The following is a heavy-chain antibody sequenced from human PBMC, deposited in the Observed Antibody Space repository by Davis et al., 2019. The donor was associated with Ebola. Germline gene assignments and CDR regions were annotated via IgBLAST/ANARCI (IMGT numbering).Heavy chain of an antibody. J-gene: IGHJ4*02. CDR1: GYSFSNYW. CDR3: SRLPWGAVAGLDS. D-gene: IGHD3-16*01. Sequence: GESLKISCKGSGYSFSNYWIGWVRQMPGKGLEWMGIIFPRDSDTRYSPSFQGQVTISVDKSISTAYLQWSSLKASDTAMYYCSRLPWGAVAGLDSWGQGTLVTVSS. V-gene: IGHV5-51*01. CDR2: IFPRDSDT.